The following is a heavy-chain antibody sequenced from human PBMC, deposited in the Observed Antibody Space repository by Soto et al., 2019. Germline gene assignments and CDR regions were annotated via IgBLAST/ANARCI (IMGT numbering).Heavy chain of an antibody. J-gene: IGHJ4*02. CDR3: ALTAAAMYYFDY. CDR2: IYWNDDK. CDR1: GFSLSTSGVG. Sequence: GSGPTLVNPTQTLTLTCTFSGFSLSTSGVGVGWIRQPPGKALEWLALIYWNDDKRYSPSLKSRLTITKDTSKNQVVLTMTNMDPVDTATYYCALTAAAMYYFDYWGQGTLVTVSS. D-gene: IGHD6-13*01. V-gene: IGHV2-5*01.